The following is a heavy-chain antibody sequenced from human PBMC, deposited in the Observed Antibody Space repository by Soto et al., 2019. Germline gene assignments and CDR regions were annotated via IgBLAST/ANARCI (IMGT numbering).Heavy chain of an antibody. Sequence: QVSLKESGPVLVKPTETLTLTCTVSGFSLSNPRMGVSWISQPPGKALEWLAHIFSNDDKSYSTSLKSRVTNYNDTAKSQVVLTMTNMDPVDTATYYCARVYDSSGYEYWGQGTLVTVSS. J-gene: IGHJ4*02. CDR3: ARVYDSSGYEY. D-gene: IGHD3-22*01. CDR1: GFSLSNPRMG. CDR2: IFSNDDK. V-gene: IGHV2-26*01.